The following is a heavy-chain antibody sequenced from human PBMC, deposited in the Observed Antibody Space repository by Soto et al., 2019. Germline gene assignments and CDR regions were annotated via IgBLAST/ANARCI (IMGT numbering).Heavy chain of an antibody. CDR2: ISGTAYSK. V-gene: IGHV3-23*01. CDR3: AKSWSHTWQQSAFDF. J-gene: IGHJ3*01. D-gene: IGHD2-21*01. Sequence: EVRLLESGGGLVQPGGSLRLSCAASGFGFDKYSMSWVRQAPGKGLEWVSGISGTAYSKHYADSVKGQFTISRDNFEKTLYLQMNSLRIAVTDVYSCAKSWSHTWQQSAFDFWGQGPMVPVSS. CDR1: GFGFDKYS.